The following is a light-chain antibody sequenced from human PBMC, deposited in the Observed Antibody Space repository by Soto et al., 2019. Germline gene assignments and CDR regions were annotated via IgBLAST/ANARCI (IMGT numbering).Light chain of an antibody. Sequence: DLVVTQSPLSLPVTPGEPASISCRSSQSLLHSNGYNYLDWYLQKPGQSPQLLIYLGSNRASGVPDRFSGSGSGTDFTLKISRVEAEDVGVYYCMQALQTPYTFGQGTKLEIK. CDR3: MQALQTPYT. V-gene: IGKV2-28*01. CDR1: QSLLHSNGYNY. CDR2: LGS. J-gene: IGKJ2*01.